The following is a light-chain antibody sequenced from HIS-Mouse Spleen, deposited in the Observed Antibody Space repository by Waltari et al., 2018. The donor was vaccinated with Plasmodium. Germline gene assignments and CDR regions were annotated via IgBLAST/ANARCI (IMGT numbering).Light chain of an antibody. CDR2: DAS. V-gene: IGKV1-33*01. CDR3: QQYDNLPFT. J-gene: IGKJ3*01. Sequence: DIQTTQSPSSLSASVGDRVTITCQASQDISNYLNWYQQKPGKAPKLLLYDASNLETGVPSRFSGSGSGTDFTFTISSLQPEDIATYYCQQYDNLPFTFGPGTKVDIK. CDR1: QDISNY.